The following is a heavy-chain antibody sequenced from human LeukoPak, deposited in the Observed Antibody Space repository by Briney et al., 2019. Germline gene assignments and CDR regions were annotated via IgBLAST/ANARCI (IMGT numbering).Heavy chain of an antibody. V-gene: IGHV3-11*04. D-gene: IGHD2-2*02. J-gene: IGHJ4*02. CDR1: GFTFSDYY. CDR2: ISSSGSTI. Sequence: GGSLRLSCAASGFTFSDYYMSWIRQAPGKGLEWVSYISSSGSTIYYADSVKGRFTISRDNAKNSLYLQMNSLRAEDTAVYYCARVAETYCSSTSCYTSAYFDYWGQGTLVTVSS. CDR3: ARVAETYCSSTSCYTSAYFDY.